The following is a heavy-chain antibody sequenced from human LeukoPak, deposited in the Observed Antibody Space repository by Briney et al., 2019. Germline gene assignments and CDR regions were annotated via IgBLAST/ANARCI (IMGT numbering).Heavy chain of an antibody. CDR2: INAGNGNT. J-gene: IGHJ4*02. V-gene: IGHV1-3*01. CDR1: GYTFTSYA. CDR3: AAAYSSSPGY. Sequence: ASVKVSCKASGYTFTSYAMHWVRQAPGQRLEWMGWINAGNGNTKYSQKFQERVTITRDMSTSTAYMELSSLRSEDTAVYYCAAAYSSSPGYWGQGTLVTVSS. D-gene: IGHD6-6*01.